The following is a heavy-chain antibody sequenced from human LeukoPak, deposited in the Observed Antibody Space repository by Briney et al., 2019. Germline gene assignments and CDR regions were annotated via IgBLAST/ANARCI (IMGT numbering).Heavy chain of an antibody. CDR2: IRGTANGYAT. CDR3: ARVGGH. CDR1: GFTLSGSA. J-gene: IGHJ4*02. Sequence: GTSLRLSCAASGFTLSGSALHWVRQASGKGLEWVGRIRGTANGYATAYAASVKGRFTISRDDSKNTAYLQMDSLRVEDTAVYYCARVGGHWGQGTLVTVSS. V-gene: IGHV3-73*01. D-gene: IGHD3-10*01.